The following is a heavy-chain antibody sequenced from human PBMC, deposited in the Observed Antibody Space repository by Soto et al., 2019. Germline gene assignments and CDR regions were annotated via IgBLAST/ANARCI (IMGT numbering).Heavy chain of an antibody. V-gene: IGHV3-72*01. J-gene: IGHJ6*02. Sequence: GGSLRLSCAASGFTFSDHYMDWVRQAPGKGLEWVGRSRNKANSYTTEYAASVKGRFTISRDNAKNSLYLQMNSLRAEDTAVYYCARDRVYSYGYSFVNYGMDVWGQGTTVTVSS. CDR1: GFTFSDHY. CDR2: SRNKANSYTT. D-gene: IGHD5-18*01. CDR3: ARDRVYSYGYSFVNYGMDV.